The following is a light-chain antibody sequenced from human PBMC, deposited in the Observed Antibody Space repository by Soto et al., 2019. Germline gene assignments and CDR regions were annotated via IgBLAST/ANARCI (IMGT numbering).Light chain of an antibody. CDR1: QSVSYNY. CDR2: GAS. CDR3: QQYNNWPLT. Sequence: VLTPSPGTLSLSPGARATLSCRASQSVSYNYLAWYQQKPGQAPRLLIYGASTRATGIPARFSGSGSGTEFTLTISSLQSEDFAVYYCQQYNNWPLTFGGGTKVDIK. V-gene: IGKV3-15*01. J-gene: IGKJ4*01.